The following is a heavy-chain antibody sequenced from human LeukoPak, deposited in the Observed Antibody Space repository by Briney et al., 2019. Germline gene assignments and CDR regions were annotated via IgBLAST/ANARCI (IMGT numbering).Heavy chain of an antibody. V-gene: IGHV3-30*04. CDR1: GFTFSSYA. CDR2: ISYDGSNK. J-gene: IGHJ4*02. CDR3: ARDLTCSGGSCYSFVY. Sequence: GRSLRLSCAASGFTFSSYAMHWVRQAPGKGLEWVAVISYDGSNKYYADSVKGRFTISRDNSKNTLYLQMNSLRAEDTAVYYCARDLTCSGGSCYSFVYWGQGTLVTVSS. D-gene: IGHD2-15*01.